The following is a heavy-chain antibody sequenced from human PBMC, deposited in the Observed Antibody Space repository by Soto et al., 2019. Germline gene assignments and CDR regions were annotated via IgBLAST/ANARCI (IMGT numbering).Heavy chain of an antibody. Sequence: PGESLKISCKGSGYTFTSYWIGWVRQMPGEGLEWMGVIYPRDSDIRYSPSFQGKVTISADKSITTAYLQWSSLKAADTAMYYCVRSGTSSGRFSDYWGQGALVTVSS. J-gene: IGHJ4*02. CDR3: VRSGTSSGRFSDY. D-gene: IGHD2-15*01. CDR2: IYPRDSDI. CDR1: GYTFTSYW. V-gene: IGHV5-51*01.